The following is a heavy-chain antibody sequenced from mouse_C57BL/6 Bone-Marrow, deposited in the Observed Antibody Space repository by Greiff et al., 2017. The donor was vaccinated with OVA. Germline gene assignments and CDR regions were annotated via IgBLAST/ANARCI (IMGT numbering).Heavy chain of an antibody. Sequence: VQLQQSGPELVKPGASVKISCKASGYTFTDYYMNWVKQSHGKSLEWIGDINPNNGGTSYNQKFKGKATLTVDKSSSTAYMELRSLTSEDSAVYYCANLLWLRRVAYWGQGTLVTVSA. J-gene: IGHJ3*01. CDR3: ANLLWLRRVAY. CDR1: GYTFTDYY. V-gene: IGHV1-26*01. D-gene: IGHD2-2*01. CDR2: INPNNGGT.